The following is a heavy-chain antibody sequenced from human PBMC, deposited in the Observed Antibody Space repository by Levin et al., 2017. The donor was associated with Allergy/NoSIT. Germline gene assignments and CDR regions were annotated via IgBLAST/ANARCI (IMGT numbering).Heavy chain of an antibody. CDR1: GGSISGGGYY. V-gene: IGHV4-31*03. CDR3: ARGTRTIFGVIYFDY. J-gene: IGHJ4*02. CDR2: FYSSGST. Sequence: SETLSLTCTVSGGSISGGGYYWNWIRQHPGKGLEWIGYFYSSGSTYYSPSLKSRVTISVDTSKKQLSLKLSSVTAADTAVYYCARGTRTIFGVIYFDYWGQGTLVTVSS. D-gene: IGHD3-3*01.